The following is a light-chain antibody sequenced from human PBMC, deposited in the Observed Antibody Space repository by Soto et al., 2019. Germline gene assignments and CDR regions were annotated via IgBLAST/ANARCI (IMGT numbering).Light chain of an antibody. V-gene: IGKV3-20*01. CDR3: QQYGNSPLT. Sequence: EIVLTQSPGTLSLSPGERATLSCMASQSVSSSYLAWYQQKPGQAPRLLIYGASSRATGIPDRFSGSGSGTDFTLTISGLEPEDFAVYYCQQYGNSPLTFGGGTKVDIK. J-gene: IGKJ4*01. CDR1: QSVSSSY. CDR2: GAS.